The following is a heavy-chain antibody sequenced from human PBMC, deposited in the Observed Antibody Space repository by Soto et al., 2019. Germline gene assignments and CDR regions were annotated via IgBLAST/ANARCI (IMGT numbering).Heavy chain of an antibody. CDR3: ARGARPRNCPTS. CDR2: IWYDGSNK. CDR1: GFTFSSYG. Sequence: GGSLRPSCAAYGFTFSSYGMHWVRQAPGKGLEWVAVIWYDGSNKYYADSVKGRFTISRDNSKNTLYLQMSIRRAEDTAVYYCARGARPRNCPTSWGQGTLVTVSS. V-gene: IGHV3-33*01. D-gene: IGHD2-21*01. J-gene: IGHJ4*02.